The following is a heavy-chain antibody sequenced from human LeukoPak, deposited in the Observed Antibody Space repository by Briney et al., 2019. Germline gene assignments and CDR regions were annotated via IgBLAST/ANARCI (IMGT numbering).Heavy chain of an antibody. CDR3: ARYPAYYYDSSGPPLDY. D-gene: IGHD3-22*01. Sequence: ASVTVSCKASGYTFTGYYMHWVRQAPGQGLEWMGWINPNSGGTNYAQKFQGRVTMTRDTSISTAYMELSRLRSDDTAVYYCARYPAYYYDSSGPPLDYWGQGTLVTVSS. J-gene: IGHJ4*02. V-gene: IGHV1-2*02. CDR1: GYTFTGYY. CDR2: INPNSGGT.